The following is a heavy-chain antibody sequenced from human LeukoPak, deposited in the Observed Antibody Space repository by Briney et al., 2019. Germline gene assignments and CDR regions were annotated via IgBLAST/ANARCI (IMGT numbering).Heavy chain of an antibody. CDR1: GFTFSSYS. CDR3: ARDQAGSGGNSY. D-gene: IGHD3-16*01. CDR2: ISSSSSYI. V-gene: IGHV3-21*01. Sequence: PGGSLRLSCAASGFTFSSYSMNWVRQAPGKGLEWVSSISSSSSYIYYADSVKGRFTISRDNAKNSLYLQMNSLRAEDTAVYYCARDQAGSGGNSYWGQGTLVTVSS. J-gene: IGHJ4*02.